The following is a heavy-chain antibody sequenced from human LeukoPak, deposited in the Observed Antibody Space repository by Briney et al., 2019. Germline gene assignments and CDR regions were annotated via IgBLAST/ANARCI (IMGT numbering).Heavy chain of an antibody. J-gene: IGHJ4*02. CDR1: GVSISSSNW. D-gene: IGHD5-12*01. CDR2: IYHSGST. CDR3: ARRPYISGYDLEN. V-gene: IGHV4-4*02. Sequence: SETLSLTCAVSGVSISSSNWWSWVRQPPGKGLEWIGEIYHSGSTNYNPSLKSRVTISVDKSKNQFSLKLSSVTAADTAVYYCARRPYISGYDLENWGQGTLVTVSS.